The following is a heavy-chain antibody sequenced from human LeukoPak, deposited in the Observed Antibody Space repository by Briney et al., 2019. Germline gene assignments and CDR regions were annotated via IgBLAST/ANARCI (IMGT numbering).Heavy chain of an antibody. V-gene: IGHV3-53*01. CDR2: IYSGGST. CDR1: GFTVSSNY. CDR3: AKDRKFVYYDSSGYYPAFDY. D-gene: IGHD3-22*01. J-gene: IGHJ4*02. Sequence: GGSLRLSCAASGFTVSSNYMSWVRQAPGKGLEWVSVIYSGGSTYYADSVKGRFTISRDNSKNTLYLQMNSLTAEDTAVYYCAKDRKFVYYDSSGYYPAFDYWGQGTLVTVSS.